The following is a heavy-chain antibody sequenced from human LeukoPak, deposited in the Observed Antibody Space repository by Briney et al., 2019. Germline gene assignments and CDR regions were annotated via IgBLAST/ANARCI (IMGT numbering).Heavy chain of an antibody. V-gene: IGHV1-2*02. CDR1: GYTFTAYY. J-gene: IGHJ4*02. Sequence: GASVKVSCKASGYTFTAYYMHWVRQAPGQGLEWMGWINPNSGGTNYAQKFQGRVSMTRDTSISTAYMELSSLRSDDTAVYYCYYRVSSGYLTWGQGTLVAVSS. CDR3: YYRVSSGYLT. D-gene: IGHD3-22*01. CDR2: INPNSGGT.